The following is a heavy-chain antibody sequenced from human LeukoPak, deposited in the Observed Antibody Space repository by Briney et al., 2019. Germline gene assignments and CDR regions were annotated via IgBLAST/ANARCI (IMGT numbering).Heavy chain of an antibody. CDR2: IYYSGST. CDR3: ARGSPGDGVITYFDY. J-gene: IGHJ4*02. V-gene: IGHV4-31*03. D-gene: IGHD3-22*01. Sequence: SETLSLTCTVSGGSISSGGYYWSWIRQHPGKGLEWIGYIYYSGSTYYNPSLKSRVTISVDTSKNQFSLKLSSVTAADTAVYYCARGSPGDGVITYFDYWGQGTLVTVSS. CDR1: GGSISSGGYY.